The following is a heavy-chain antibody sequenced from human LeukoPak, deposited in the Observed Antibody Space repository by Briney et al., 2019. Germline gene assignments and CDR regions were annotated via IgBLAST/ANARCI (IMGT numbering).Heavy chain of an antibody. J-gene: IGHJ6*04. Sequence: GASVKVSCKASGYTFTSYGISWVRQAPGQGLEWMGSISAYNGNTNYAQKLQGRVTMTTDTSTSTAYMELRSLRSDDTAVYCCARVVRPYYYDSSGLDVWGKGTTVTISS. CDR3: ARVVRPYYYDSSGLDV. V-gene: IGHV1-18*01. D-gene: IGHD3-22*01. CDR1: GYTFTSYG. CDR2: ISAYNGNT.